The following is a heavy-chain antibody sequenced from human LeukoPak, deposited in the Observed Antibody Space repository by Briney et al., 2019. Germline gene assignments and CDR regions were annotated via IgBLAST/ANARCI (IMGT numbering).Heavy chain of an antibody. Sequence: GGSLRLSCAASGFTFSSYAMSWVRQAPGKGLEWVSAISGSGGSTYYADSVKGRFTISRDNSKNTLYLQMNSLRAEDTAVYYCAKLNPGYSYGNSLFNYWGQGTLVTVSS. D-gene: IGHD5-18*01. V-gene: IGHV3-23*01. J-gene: IGHJ4*02. CDR2: ISGSGGST. CDR1: GFTFSSYA. CDR3: AKLNPGYSYGNSLFNY.